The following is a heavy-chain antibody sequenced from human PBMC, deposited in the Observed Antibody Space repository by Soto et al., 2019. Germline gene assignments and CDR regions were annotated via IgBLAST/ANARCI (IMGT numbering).Heavy chain of an antibody. CDR1: GGTFSSYA. J-gene: IGHJ5*02. D-gene: IGHD3-9*01. V-gene: IGHV1-69*13. CDR2: IIPIFGTA. Sequence: SVKVSCKASGGTFSSYAISWVRQAPGQGLEWMGGIIPIFGTANYAQKFQGRVTITADESTSTAYMELSSLRSEDTAVYYCARIRLAIMPLNWFDPWGQGTLVTVSS. CDR3: ARIRLAIMPLNWFDP.